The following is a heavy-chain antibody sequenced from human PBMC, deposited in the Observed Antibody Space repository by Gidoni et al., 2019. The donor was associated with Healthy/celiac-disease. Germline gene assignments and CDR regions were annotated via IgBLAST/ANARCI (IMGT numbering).Heavy chain of an antibody. Sequence: QMQLVQSGPEVKKPGTSVKVSCKASGFTFTSSAVQWVRQARGQRLEWIGWIVVGSGNTNYAQKFQERVTITRDMSTSTAYMELSSLRSEDTAVYYCAAAQYYDILTGYYFRFDPWGQGTLVTVSS. CDR2: IVVGSGNT. CDR3: AAAQYYDILTGYYFRFDP. CDR1: GFTFTSSA. V-gene: IGHV1-58*01. J-gene: IGHJ5*02. D-gene: IGHD3-9*01.